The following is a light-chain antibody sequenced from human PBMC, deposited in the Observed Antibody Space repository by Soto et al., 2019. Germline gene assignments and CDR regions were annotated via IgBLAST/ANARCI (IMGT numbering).Light chain of an antibody. CDR1: QSISTW. CDR2: KAS. J-gene: IGKJ2*01. Sequence: DVQLTQSPSTLSASAGDRVTITCRASQSISTWLAWYQQKPGKAPKLLIYKASSLASGVPSRFSGSGSGTEFTLTISRLQHDDFATYCCQQYESYSNTFGQGTRLEIK. V-gene: IGKV1-5*03. CDR3: QQYESYSNT.